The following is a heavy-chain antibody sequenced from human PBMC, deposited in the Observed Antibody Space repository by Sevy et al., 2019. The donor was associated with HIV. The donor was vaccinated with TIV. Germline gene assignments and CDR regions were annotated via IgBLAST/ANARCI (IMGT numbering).Heavy chain of an antibody. D-gene: IGHD5-18*01. J-gene: IGHJ4*02. CDR2: INPDSGDP. CDR1: GYTFNDFF. V-gene: IGHV1-2*02. Sequence: ASVKVSCKASGYTFNDFFIHWVRQAPGQGLEWMAWINPDSGDPKYARNFQGRITVTRDTSRNTAYMELRSLRSDDTGVYYCARPGGYTYGSLLGYWGQGTLVTVSS. CDR3: ARPGGYTYGSLLGY.